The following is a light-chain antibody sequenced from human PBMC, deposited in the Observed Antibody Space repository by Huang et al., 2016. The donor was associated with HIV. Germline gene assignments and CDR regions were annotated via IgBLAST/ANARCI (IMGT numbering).Light chain of an antibody. CDR3: QQYYSPPYT. CDR1: QAVLKNSNKKNY. Sequence: DIEMTQSPDSLTVSLGARAIINCKSSQAVLKNSNKKNYLAWYQQGPGQPPKVLSYWASSRESGVPDRFSGSGSGTDFNLTISSLQPEDLAVYYCQQYYSPPYTFGQGTRLEI. V-gene: IGKV4-1*01. CDR2: WAS. J-gene: IGKJ2*01.